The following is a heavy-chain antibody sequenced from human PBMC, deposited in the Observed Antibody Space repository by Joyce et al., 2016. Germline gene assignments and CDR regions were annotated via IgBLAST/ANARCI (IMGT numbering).Heavy chain of an antibody. J-gene: IGHJ6*02. CDR1: GLTFSTSS. CDR2: ISRDSAFI. CDR3: ARGGKAYDYSMDV. V-gene: IGHV3-21*02. Sequence: EVQLVESGGGLVRPGGYLEISCAASGLTFSTSSMSWFRQFPGKGLELFSAISRDSAFIFYAASGRGRFTVSRDNAKNSLYLQMNSLRVEDTAVYFCARGGKAYDYSMDVWGQGTTVTVSS.